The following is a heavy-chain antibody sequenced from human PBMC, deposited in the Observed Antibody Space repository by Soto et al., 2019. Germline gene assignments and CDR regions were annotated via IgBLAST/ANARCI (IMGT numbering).Heavy chain of an antibody. D-gene: IGHD5-18*01. CDR1: GFTFRSYG. Sequence: QVQLVESGGGVVQPERSLRVSCAASGFTFRSYGIHWVRQAPGKGLEWVAVISYDGSNKYYADSVKGRFTISRDNSKNTVYLQMNSLRAEDTAVYYCAKEADTAMVCDIWGQGTMVTVSS. CDR2: ISYDGSNK. J-gene: IGHJ3*02. CDR3: AKEADTAMVCDI. V-gene: IGHV3-30*18.